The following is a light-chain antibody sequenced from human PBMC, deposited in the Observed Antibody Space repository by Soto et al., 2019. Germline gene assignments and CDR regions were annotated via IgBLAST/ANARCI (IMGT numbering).Light chain of an antibody. V-gene: IGLV2-8*01. J-gene: IGLJ2*01. Sequence: QSVLTQPPSASGSPGQSVTIPCTGTNNDIGGYNYVSWYQHHPGKAPQLIIYDVTKRPSGVLDRFSGSKSGNTASLTVAGLQTYDEAEYFCTSYAGSRNLVFGTGTKLTVL. CDR2: DVT. CDR3: TSYAGSRNLV. CDR1: NNDIGGYNY.